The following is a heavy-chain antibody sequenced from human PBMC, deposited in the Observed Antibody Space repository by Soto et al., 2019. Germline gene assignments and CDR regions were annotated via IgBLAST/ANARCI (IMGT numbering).Heavy chain of an antibody. V-gene: IGHV4-59*08. Sequence: SETLSLTCTVSGGSISSYYWSWIRQPPGKGLEWIGYIYYSGSTNYNPSLKSRVTISVDTSKNQFSLKLNSMTAADTAVYYCARHNYGSGSTYFDYWGQGTLVTYPQ. J-gene: IGHJ4*02. CDR3: ARHNYGSGSTYFDY. CDR1: GGSISSYY. D-gene: IGHD3-10*01. CDR2: IYYSGST.